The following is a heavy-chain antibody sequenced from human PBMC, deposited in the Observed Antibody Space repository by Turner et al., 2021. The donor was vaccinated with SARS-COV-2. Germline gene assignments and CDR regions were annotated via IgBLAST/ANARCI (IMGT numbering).Heavy chain of an antibody. J-gene: IGHJ4*01. D-gene: IGHD3-22*01. V-gene: IGHV4-39*01. CDR1: TGSISSSSYY. CDR3: TRATYYCDSREKPARDY. CDR2: IYYSRRT. Sequence: LLLQESGPGLVKLSETLSLTRTVSTGSISSSSYYWGWSRQPPGKVLEWIGSIYYSRRTYYDPSMKRRVTISVDTSKNQFSLKLSSVTAADTAVYYCTRATYYCDSREKPARDYWGQGTTVTVSS.